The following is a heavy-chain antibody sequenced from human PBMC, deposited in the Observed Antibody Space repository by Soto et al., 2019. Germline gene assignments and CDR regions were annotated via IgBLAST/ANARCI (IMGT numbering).Heavy chain of an antibody. J-gene: IGHJ1*01. V-gene: IGHV4-31*11. D-gene: IGHD2-15*01. CDR2: ISSGGSP. CDR3: TLNHCAGGGCYDRDY. Sequence: VQLQESGPGLVKPSQTLSLTCAVSDESVTSPGNYGNWIRQRPDTGLEWIGYISSGGSPFYNPSLQSRVSLSLDTSNNLFSLTLNSVTAADTAVYYCTLNHCAGGGCYDRDYWGQGTRVTVSS. CDR1: DESVTSPGNY.